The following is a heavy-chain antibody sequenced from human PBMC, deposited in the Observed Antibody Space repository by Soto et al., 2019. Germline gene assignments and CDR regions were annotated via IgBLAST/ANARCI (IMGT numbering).Heavy chain of an antibody. J-gene: IGHJ4*02. V-gene: IGHV3-23*01. CDR1: AFTFSSYA. CDR3: AKLARTVTPEPQDY. D-gene: IGHD4-17*01. CDR2: ISVSDATG. Sequence: GGSLRLSCAASAFTFSSYAMSWVRQSPGKGLEWVSTISVSDATGYYADSVRGRFTISRDNSKNTLYLQMDNLGVEDTALYYCAKLARTVTPEPQDYWGQGTLVTVSS.